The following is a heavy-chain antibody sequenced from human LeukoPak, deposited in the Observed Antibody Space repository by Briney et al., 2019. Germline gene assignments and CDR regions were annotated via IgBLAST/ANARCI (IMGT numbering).Heavy chain of an antibody. CDR3: AGHIVVVPAAMRNPFDY. CDR2: IYYSGST. Sequence: SETLSLTCTVSRGSISSSSYYWGWIRQPPGKGLEWIGSIYYSGSTYYNPSLKSRVTISVDTSKNQFSLKLSSVTAADTAVYYCAGHIVVVPAAMRNPFDYWGQGTLVTVSS. J-gene: IGHJ4*02. V-gene: IGHV4-39*01. CDR1: RGSISSSSYY. D-gene: IGHD2-2*01.